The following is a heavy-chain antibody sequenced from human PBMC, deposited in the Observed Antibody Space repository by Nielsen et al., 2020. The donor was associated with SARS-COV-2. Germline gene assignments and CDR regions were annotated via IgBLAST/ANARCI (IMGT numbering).Heavy chain of an antibody. Sequence: WVRQAPGQGLEWMGWINPNSGGTNYAQKFQGWVTMTRDTSISTAYMVLSRLRSDDTAVYYCARGPGSSIPVDYWGQGTLVTVSS. J-gene: IGHJ4*02. CDR3: ARGPGSSIPVDY. CDR2: INPNSGGT. D-gene: IGHD6-6*01. V-gene: IGHV1-2*04.